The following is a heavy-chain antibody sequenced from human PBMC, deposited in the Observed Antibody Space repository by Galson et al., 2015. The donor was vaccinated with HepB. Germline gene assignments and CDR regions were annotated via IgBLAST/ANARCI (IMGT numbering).Heavy chain of an antibody. V-gene: IGHV5-51*01. Sequence: QSGAEVKKPGESLKISCKGSGYSFRSYWIGWVRQMPGKGLEWMGLILPGNSNTEYSPSFQGHVTFSADKTLNTAFLQWDSLKASDSGIYYCARLPLDCSTDSCYSYWHFDFWGRGTPVTVSS. J-gene: IGHJ2*01. CDR2: ILPGNSNT. CDR3: ARLPLDCSTDSCYSYWHFDF. CDR1: GYSFRSYW. D-gene: IGHD2-2*01.